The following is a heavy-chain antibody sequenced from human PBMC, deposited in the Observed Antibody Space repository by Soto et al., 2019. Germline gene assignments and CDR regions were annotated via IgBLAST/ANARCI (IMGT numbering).Heavy chain of an antibody. V-gene: IGHV3-30*18. CDR1: GFTFSTSD. J-gene: IGHJ4*02. D-gene: IGHD6-19*01. CDR2: VSYDERNI. Sequence: PGGSLRLSCVASGFTFSTSDMHWVRQAPGQGLEWVAVVSYDERNIYYADSVKGRFSVSRDNSKNTLFLHMNSLRAEDTAVYFCAKLVGKSLDDYWGQGALVTVSS. CDR3: AKLVGKSLDDY.